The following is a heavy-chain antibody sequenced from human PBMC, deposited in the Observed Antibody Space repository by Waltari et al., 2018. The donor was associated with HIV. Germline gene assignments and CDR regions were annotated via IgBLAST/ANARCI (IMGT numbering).Heavy chain of an antibody. D-gene: IGHD3-16*01. Sequence: QVQLQESGPGLVKPSETLSLTCTVSGGSISSYYWSWIRQPPWKGLEWIGYIYYSGSTNYTPSLKSRVTISVDTSKNQFSLKLSSVTAADTAVYYCARHGVGLAYWGQGTLVTVSS. CDR2: IYYSGST. CDR1: GGSISSYY. CDR3: ARHGVGLAY. J-gene: IGHJ4*02. V-gene: IGHV4-59*08.